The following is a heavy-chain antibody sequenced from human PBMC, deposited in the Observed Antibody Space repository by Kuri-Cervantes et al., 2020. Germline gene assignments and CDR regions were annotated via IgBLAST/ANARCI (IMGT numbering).Heavy chain of an antibody. Sequence: ETLSLTCTVSGGSISSSSYYWGWVRQAPGKGLEWVSVIYSGGSTYYADSVKGRFTISRDNSKNTLYLQMNSLRAEDTAVYYCARSRRGYSSPEGYYYYGMDVWGQGTTVTVSS. CDR3: ARSRRGYSSPEGYYYYGMDV. V-gene: IGHV3-53*01. CDR2: IYSGGST. J-gene: IGHJ6*02. CDR1: GGSISSSSYY. D-gene: IGHD6-13*01.